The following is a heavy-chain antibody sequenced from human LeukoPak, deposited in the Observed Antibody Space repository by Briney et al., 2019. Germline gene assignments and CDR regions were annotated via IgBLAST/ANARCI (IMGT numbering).Heavy chain of an antibody. Sequence: GGSLRLSCAVSGCTFSSYGMHWVRQAPGKGLEWMAVISYDGTNKYYADSVKGRFTISRDNSKNTLYLQMNSLRAEDTAVYYCAKDLNYDFWSGLGNWGQGTLVTVSS. CDR2: ISYDGTNK. CDR3: AKDLNYDFWSGLGN. D-gene: IGHD3-3*01. J-gene: IGHJ4*02. CDR1: GCTFSSYG. V-gene: IGHV3-30*18.